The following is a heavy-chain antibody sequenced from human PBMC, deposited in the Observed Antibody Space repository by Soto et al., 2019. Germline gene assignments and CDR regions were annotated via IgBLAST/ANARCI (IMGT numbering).Heavy chain of an antibody. J-gene: IGHJ4*02. CDR2: FDPEDGET. Sequence: QVQLVQSGAEVKKPGASVKVSCKVSGYTLTELSMHWVRQAPGKGLEWMGGFDPEDGETIYAQKFQGRVTMTEDTSTYTAYMELSSLRSDDTAVYYCAGGYSYGYTSDYWGQGTLVTVSS. CDR3: AGGYSYGYTSDY. V-gene: IGHV1-24*01. CDR1: GYTLTELS. D-gene: IGHD5-18*01.